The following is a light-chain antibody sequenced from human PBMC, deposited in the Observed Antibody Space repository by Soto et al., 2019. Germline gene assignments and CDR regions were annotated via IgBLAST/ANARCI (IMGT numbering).Light chain of an antibody. Sequence: SWTPGQKVTISCSGSSSNIGSDYEYWFQQLPGTAPKLLIFSNNQRPSGVPDRFSGSKSGTSASLAISGLRSEDEADYYCAAWDDSLSGYVFGTGTKVTVL. CDR1: SSNIGSDY. CDR2: SNN. J-gene: IGLJ1*01. V-gene: IGLV1-47*02. CDR3: AAWDDSLSGYV.